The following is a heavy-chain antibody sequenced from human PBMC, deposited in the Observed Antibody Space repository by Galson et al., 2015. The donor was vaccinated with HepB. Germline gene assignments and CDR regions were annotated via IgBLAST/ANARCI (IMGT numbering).Heavy chain of an antibody. CDR1: GYTFTSYD. V-gene: IGHV1-8*01. CDR2: MNPNSGNT. J-gene: IGHJ5*02. D-gene: IGHD3-3*01. Sequence: SVKVSCKASGYTFTSYDINWVRQATGQGLEWMGWMNPNSGNTGYAQKFQGRVTMTRNTSISTAYMELSSLRSEDTAVYYCARGAKHLYYDFWSGPDWFDPWGQGTLVTVSS. CDR3: ARGAKHLYYDFWSGPDWFDP.